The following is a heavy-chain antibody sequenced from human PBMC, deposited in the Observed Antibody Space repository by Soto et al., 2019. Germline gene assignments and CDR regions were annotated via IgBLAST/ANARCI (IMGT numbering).Heavy chain of an antibody. CDR2: ISYDGSNK. Sequence: QVQLVESGGGVVQPGRSLRLSCAASGFTFSSYAMHWVRQAPGKGLEWVAVISYDGSNKYYADSVKGRFTISRDNSKNTLYLQMNSLTAEDTAVYYCARGTDSSGYHFTFDYWGQGTLVTVSS. CDR3: ARGTDSSGYHFTFDY. J-gene: IGHJ4*02. CDR1: GFTFSSYA. D-gene: IGHD3-22*01. V-gene: IGHV3-30-3*01.